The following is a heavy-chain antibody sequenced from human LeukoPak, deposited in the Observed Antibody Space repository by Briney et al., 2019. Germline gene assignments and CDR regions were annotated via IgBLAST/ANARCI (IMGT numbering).Heavy chain of an antibody. V-gene: IGHV3-23*01. CDR3: VRDGGVSGYDLLDY. CDR1: GFTFSSYA. CDR2: ISGSGGST. J-gene: IGHJ4*02. Sequence: GGSLRLSCAASGFTFSSYAMSWVRQAPGKGLEWVSAISGSGGSTYYADSVKARFTISRDNAKNSLSLQMNSLRAEDTAVYYCVRDGGVSGYDLLDYWGQGTLVTVPS. D-gene: IGHD5-12*01.